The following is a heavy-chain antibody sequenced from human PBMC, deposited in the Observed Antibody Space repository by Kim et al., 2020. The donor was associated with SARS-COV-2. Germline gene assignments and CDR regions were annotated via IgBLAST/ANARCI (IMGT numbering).Heavy chain of an antibody. J-gene: IGHJ4*02. CDR3: ARPRYSSSSYYFDY. V-gene: IGHV4-39*01. D-gene: IGHD6-6*01. Sequence: NPSLKGRVTISVDTSKNQFSLKLSSVTAADTAVYYCARPRYSSSSYYFDYWGQGTLVTVSS.